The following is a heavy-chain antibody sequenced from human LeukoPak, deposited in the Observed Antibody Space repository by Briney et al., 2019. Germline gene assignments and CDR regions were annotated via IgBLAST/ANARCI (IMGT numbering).Heavy chain of an antibody. D-gene: IGHD2-15*01. CDR2: ISSSSTI. Sequence: GGSLRLSWAAAGFTFSSYRINLGRQAPGKGVGWGSYISSSSTIYYADCVKGRFTISRANDKTSLYLQMNRLRAEDTAVYYCARAERYCSGGSCFYFDYWGQGHLVTVSS. V-gene: IGHV3-48*01. CDR3: ARAERYCSGGSCFYFDY. J-gene: IGHJ4*02. CDR1: GFTFSSYR.